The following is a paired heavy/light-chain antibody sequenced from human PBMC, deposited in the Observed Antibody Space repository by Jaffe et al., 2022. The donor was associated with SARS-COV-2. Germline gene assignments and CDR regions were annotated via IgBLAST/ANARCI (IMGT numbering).Heavy chain of an antibody. CDR3: ARALDTAGLVGYYYMDV. J-gene: IGHJ6*03. D-gene: IGHD5-18*01. CDR1: GDSISSYY. CDR2: IYYSGST. Sequence: QVQLQESGPGLVKPSETLSLTCTVSGDSISSYYWSWIRQPPGKGLEWIAYIYYSGSTNYNPSLKSRVTISVDTSKNQFSLEVGSVTAADTAVYYCARALDTAGLVGYYYMDVWGKGTTVTVSS. V-gene: IGHV4-59*01.
Light chain of an antibody. J-gene: IGKJ4*01. Sequence: DIQMTQSPSTLSASVGDRVTITCRASQSISSWLAWYQQKPGKAPNLLIYKASSLESGVPSRFSGSGSGTEFTLTISSLQPDDFATYYCQQYNSYSGATFGGGTKVEIK. V-gene: IGKV1-5*03. CDR1: QSISSW. CDR2: KAS. CDR3: QQYNSYSGAT.